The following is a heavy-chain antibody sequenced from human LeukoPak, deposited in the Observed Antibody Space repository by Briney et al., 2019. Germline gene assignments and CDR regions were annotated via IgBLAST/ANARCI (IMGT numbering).Heavy chain of an antibody. D-gene: IGHD3-9*01. V-gene: IGHV3-30-3*01. CDR1: GFTFSSYA. Sequence: GGSLRLSCAASGFTFSSYAMHWVRQAPGKGLEWVAVILLDGSNKYADSVKGRFTISRDNSKNTLYLQMNSLRAEDTAVYYCAKSYDILTGYPHDAFDIWGQGTMVTVSS. CDR2: ILLDGSNK. J-gene: IGHJ3*02. CDR3: AKSYDILTGYPHDAFDI.